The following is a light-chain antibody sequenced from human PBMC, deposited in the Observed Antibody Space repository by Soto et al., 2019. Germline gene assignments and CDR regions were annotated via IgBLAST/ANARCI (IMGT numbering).Light chain of an antibody. CDR2: GAS. Sequence: EIVLTQSPGTLSLSPGERATLSCRASQSVSSSYLAWYQQKPGQAPRLLIYGASSRTTGIPDRFSGSGSGTDFTLTLSRLEPEDFAVYYCQQYGSSHLFTFGPGTKVDIK. V-gene: IGKV3-20*01. J-gene: IGKJ3*01. CDR1: QSVSSSY. CDR3: QQYGSSHLFT.